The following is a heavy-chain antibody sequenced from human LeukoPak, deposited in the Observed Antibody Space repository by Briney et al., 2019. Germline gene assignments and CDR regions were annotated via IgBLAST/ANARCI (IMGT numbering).Heavy chain of an antibody. D-gene: IGHD2-2*01. CDR3: ARRASPTSLLDAFDI. Sequence: VXWVRQGPGQGKGWVXWISVNNGNTNYAQKLQGRVTITTDTSRRNDYMDLRRLRDDDTAVYYCARRASPTSLLDAFDIWGQGTMVTVSS. V-gene: IGHV1-18*01. J-gene: IGHJ3*02. CDR2: ISVNNGNT.